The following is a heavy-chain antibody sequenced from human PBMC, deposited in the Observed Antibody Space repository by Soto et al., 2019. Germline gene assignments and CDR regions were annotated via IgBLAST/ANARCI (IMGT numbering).Heavy chain of an antibody. V-gene: IGHV3-64D*08. CDR1: GFTFSSYA. J-gene: IGHJ4*02. Sequence: GGSLRLSCSASGFTFSSYAMHWVRQAPGKGLEYVSAISSNGGSTYYADSVKGRFTISRDNSKNTLYLQMSSLRAEDTAVYYCVKQSGGVYDSSGYYFDYWGQGTLVTVSS. CDR2: ISSNGGST. CDR3: VKQSGGVYDSSGYYFDY. D-gene: IGHD3-22*01.